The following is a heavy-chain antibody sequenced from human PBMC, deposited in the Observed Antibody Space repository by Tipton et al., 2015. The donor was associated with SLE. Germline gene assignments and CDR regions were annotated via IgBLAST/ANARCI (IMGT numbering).Heavy chain of an antibody. CDR1: GASIRSSGYY. J-gene: IGHJ2*01. D-gene: IGHD7-27*01. CDR2: IYFSGST. CDR3: AREPSNWEAHWYFYL. Sequence: TLSLTCTVSGASIRSSGYYWAWIRQPPGQGLEWIGSIYFSGSTYYNPSLRSRVSISVDTSKNQFSLKLSSVTAADTAVYYCAREPSNWEAHWYFYLWGRGTLATVSS. V-gene: IGHV4-39*07.